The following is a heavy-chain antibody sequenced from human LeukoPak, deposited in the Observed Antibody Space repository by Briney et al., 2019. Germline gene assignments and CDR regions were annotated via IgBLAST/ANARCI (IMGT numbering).Heavy chain of an antibody. J-gene: IGHJ5*02. Sequence: SVKVSCKASGGTFSSYAISWVRQAPGQGLEWMGGNIPIFGTANYAQKFQGRVTITTDESTSTAYMELSSLRSEDTAVYHCARGGIAVAGMNWFDPWGQGTLVTVSS. CDR3: ARGGIAVAGMNWFDP. CDR2: NIPIFGTA. V-gene: IGHV1-69*05. CDR1: GGTFSSYA. D-gene: IGHD6-19*01.